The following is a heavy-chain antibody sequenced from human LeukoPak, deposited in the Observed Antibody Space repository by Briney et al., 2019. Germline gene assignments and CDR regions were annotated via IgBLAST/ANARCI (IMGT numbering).Heavy chain of an antibody. D-gene: IGHD3-10*01. CDR2: IVDGGTNI. J-gene: IGHJ4*02. Sequence: GGSLRLSCEASGFTFSDYYMSWIRQAPGKGLECVSYIVDGGTNIYYADSVKGRFTISRDNAKNSLYLQLDSLRAEDTAVYFCAKRGVVIRVVLVGFHKEAYYFDSWGQGALVTVSS. CDR3: AKRGVVIRVVLVGFHKEAYYFDS. V-gene: IGHV3-11*01. CDR1: GFTFSDYY.